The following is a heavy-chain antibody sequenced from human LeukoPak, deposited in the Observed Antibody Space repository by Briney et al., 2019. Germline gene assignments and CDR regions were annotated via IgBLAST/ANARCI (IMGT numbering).Heavy chain of an antibody. CDR2: ISGDGGGT. D-gene: IGHD3-22*01. Sequence: GGSLRLSCVAFGFTFDDYAMHWVRQVPAKGLEWVSLISGDGGGTYYADSVKGRFTVSRDNSKNSLYLQMNSLRSEDAALYYCAKDPGNYYDSSGYFAFWGQGTLVAVSS. J-gene: IGHJ4*02. CDR3: AKDPGNYYDSSGYFAF. V-gene: IGHV3-43*02. CDR1: GFTFDDYA.